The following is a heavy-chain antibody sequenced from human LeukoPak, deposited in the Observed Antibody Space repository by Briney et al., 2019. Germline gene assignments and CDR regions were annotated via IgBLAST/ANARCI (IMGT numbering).Heavy chain of an antibody. Sequence: GASVKVSCKTSGYTFTSYGVSWVRQAPGQGLEWMGWIGTHNGNTNYAQKFQGRVIMTTDTSTSTAYMELMSLRSDDTAVYYCVRDEDYGIYVNFDFWGQGALVTVSS. J-gene: IGHJ4*02. D-gene: IGHD4-17*01. CDR2: IGTHNGNT. CDR3: VRDEDYGIYVNFDF. CDR1: GYTFTSYG. V-gene: IGHV1-18*01.